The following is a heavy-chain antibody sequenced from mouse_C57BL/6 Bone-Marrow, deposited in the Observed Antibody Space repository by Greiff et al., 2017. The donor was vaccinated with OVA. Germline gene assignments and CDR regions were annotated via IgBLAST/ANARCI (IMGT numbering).Heavy chain of an antibody. CDR1: GFTFSDFY. V-gene: IGHV5-12*01. CDR2: ISNGGGST. CDR3: ARLDAMDY. J-gene: IGHJ4*01. Sequence: DVKLVESGGGLVQPGGSLKLSCAASGFTFSDFYMYWIRQTPEKRLEWVAYISNGGGSTYSPATVKGRFTISRDNAKNTLYLQMSRLKSEDTAMYYCARLDAMDYWGQGTTVTVSS.